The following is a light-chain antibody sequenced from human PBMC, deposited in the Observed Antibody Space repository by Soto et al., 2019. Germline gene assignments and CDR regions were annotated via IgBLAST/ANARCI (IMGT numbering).Light chain of an antibody. CDR2: DAS. V-gene: IGKV1-5*01. CDR3: QNFDSAPQT. CDR1: QTIGPW. J-gene: IGKJ1*01. Sequence: DIQMTQSPSTLSASVGDRVAITCRASQTIGPWLAWYQQGPGKVPKLLIYDASSLESGVPSRFSGSGSGTEFTLTISSLQPEDVATYYCQNFDSAPQTFGQGTKVDIK.